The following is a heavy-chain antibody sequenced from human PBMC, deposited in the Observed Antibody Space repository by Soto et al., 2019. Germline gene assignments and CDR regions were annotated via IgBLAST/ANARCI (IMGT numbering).Heavy chain of an antibody. CDR3: ASDGVLCDGGRCYGVPLDA. CDR2: IQSDGTT. V-gene: IGHV3-66*01. Sequence: VQLVESGGGLVQPGGSLRLSCAASGFTVSSKYMSWVRQAPGKGLEWVALIQSDGTTSYADAVKGRCTISRDTSENTVHLQMDSLRAEDTAVYYCASDGVLCDGGRCYGVPLDAWGKGTTVTVSS. CDR1: GFTVSSKY. D-gene: IGHD2-15*01. J-gene: IGHJ6*04.